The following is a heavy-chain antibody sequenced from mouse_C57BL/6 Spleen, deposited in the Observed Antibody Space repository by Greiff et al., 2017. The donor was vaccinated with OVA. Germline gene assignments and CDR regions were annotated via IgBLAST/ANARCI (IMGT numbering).Heavy chain of an antibody. D-gene: IGHD1-1*01. Sequence: QVQLQQSGPGLVQPSQSLSITCTVSGFSLTSYGVHWVRQSPGTGLEWLGVIWRGGSTDYNAAFMSRLSITKDNSKSQVFFKMNRLQADDTAIYYCAKGVTTVRNYYFDNWGQGTTLTVSS. V-gene: IGHV2-5*01. CDR3: AKGVTTVRNYYFDN. CDR2: IWRGGST. CDR1: GFSLTSYG. J-gene: IGHJ2*01.